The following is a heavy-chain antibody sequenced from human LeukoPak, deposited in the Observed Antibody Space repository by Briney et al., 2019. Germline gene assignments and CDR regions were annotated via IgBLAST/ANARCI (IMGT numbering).Heavy chain of an antibody. D-gene: IGHD3-22*01. CDR1: GGTFSNYD. V-gene: IGHV1-69*13. CDR3: AREGDYYDSSGYYYEGYYFDY. Sequence: GASVKVSCKXSGGTFSNYDISWVRQAPGQGLEWMGGIIPIFRTANYAQKFQGRVTITADESTSTAYMELSSLRSEDTAVYYCAREGDYYDSSGYYYEGYYFDYWGQGTLVTVSS. CDR2: IIPIFRTA. J-gene: IGHJ4*02.